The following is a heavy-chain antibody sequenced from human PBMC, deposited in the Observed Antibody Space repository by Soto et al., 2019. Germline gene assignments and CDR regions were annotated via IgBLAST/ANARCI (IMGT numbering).Heavy chain of an antibody. Sequence: GESLTLSCEGSGYSFAGYWITWVRQKPGKGLEWLGRIDPSDSQTYYSPSFRGHVTISVTKSITTVFLQWSSLRASDTAMYYCARQIYDSDTGPNFQYYFDSWGQGTPVTVSS. V-gene: IGHV5-10-1*01. CDR3: ARQIYDSDTGPNFQYYFDS. D-gene: IGHD3-22*01. CDR2: IDPSDSQT. J-gene: IGHJ4*02. CDR1: GYSFAGYW.